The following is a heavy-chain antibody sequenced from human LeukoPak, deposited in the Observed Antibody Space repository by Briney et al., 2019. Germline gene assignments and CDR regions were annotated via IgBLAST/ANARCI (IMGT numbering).Heavy chain of an antibody. V-gene: IGHV1-24*01. CDR3: ATIMMTLGGVIVMPWGFDI. D-gene: IGHD3-16*02. CDR2: FDPDDGET. Sequence: ASVKVSCKVSGYTLTDLSMRWVRQAPGKGLEWMGGFDPDDGETIYAQKFQGRVTMTEDTSTDTAYMELSSLRSEDTAVYYCATIMMTLGGVIVMPWGFDIWGQGTMVTVSS. J-gene: IGHJ3*02. CDR1: GYTLTDLS.